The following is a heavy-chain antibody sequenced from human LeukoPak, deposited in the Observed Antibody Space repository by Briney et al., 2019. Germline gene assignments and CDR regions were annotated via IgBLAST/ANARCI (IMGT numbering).Heavy chain of an antibody. CDR3: ASARYSEN. V-gene: IGHV3-21*01. CDR1: GFTFSTYT. J-gene: IGHJ4*02. D-gene: IGHD1-26*01. CDR2: ISSTSSNI. Sequence: PGGSLRLSCAASGFTFSTYTMNWVRQAPGKGLEWVSSISSTSSNIYYADSVKGRFTISRGNAKNSLYLQMNSLRAEDTAVYYCASARYSENWGQGTLVTVSS.